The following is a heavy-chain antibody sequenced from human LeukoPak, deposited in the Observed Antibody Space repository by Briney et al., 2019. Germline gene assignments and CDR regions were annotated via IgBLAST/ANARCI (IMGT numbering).Heavy chain of an antibody. J-gene: IGHJ4*02. CDR2: ISSSSSYM. D-gene: IGHD1-1*01. V-gene: IGHV3-21*01. Sequence: GGSLRLSCAASGFTFSSYSMNWVRQAPGKGLEWVSSISSSSSYMYYADSVKGRFTISRDNAKNSLYLQMNSLRAEDTAVYYCARDWARGPGAYWGQGTLVTVSS. CDR3: ARDWARGPGAY. CDR1: GFTFSSYS.